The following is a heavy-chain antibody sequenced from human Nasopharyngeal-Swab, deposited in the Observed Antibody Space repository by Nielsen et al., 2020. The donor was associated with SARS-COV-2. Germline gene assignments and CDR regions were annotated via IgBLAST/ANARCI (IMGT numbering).Heavy chain of an antibody. CDR1: GFTFSSYE. V-gene: IGHV3-48*03. J-gene: IGHJ4*02. Sequence: GESLKISCAASGFTFSSYEMNWVRQAPGKGLEWVSDISSSGSTIYYADSVKGRFTISRDNAKNSLYLQMNSLRAEDTAFYYCARERGAGTRKGYFDYWGQGTLVTVSS. CDR3: ARERGAGTRKGYFDY. CDR2: ISSSGSTI. D-gene: IGHD3-10*01.